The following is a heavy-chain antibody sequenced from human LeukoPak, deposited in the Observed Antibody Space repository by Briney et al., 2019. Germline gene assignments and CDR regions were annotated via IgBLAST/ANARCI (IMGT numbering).Heavy chain of an antibody. CDR1: GFTFSSYW. Sequence: PGGSLRLSCAASGFTFSSYWMHWVRQAPGKGLVWVSRINSDGSSTSYADSVKGRFTISRDNAKNTLYLQMNSLRAEDTAVYYCAREPLYCSGGSCYSVDAFDIWGQGTMVTVSS. CDR2: INSDGSST. J-gene: IGHJ3*02. CDR3: AREPLYCSGGSCYSVDAFDI. D-gene: IGHD2-15*01. V-gene: IGHV3-74*01.